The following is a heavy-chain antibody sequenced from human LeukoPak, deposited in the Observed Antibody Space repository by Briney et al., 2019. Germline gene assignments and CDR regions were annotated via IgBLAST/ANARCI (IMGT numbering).Heavy chain of an antibody. Sequence: PGGSLRLSCAASGFTFSSYEMNWVRQAPGKGLEWVSYISSSGSTIYYADSVKGRFTISRDNAKNSLYLQMNSLRGEDTAVYFCARAGYSSGWDYWGQGTLVTVSS. CDR2: ISSSGSTI. CDR1: GFTFSSYE. CDR3: ARAGYSSGWDY. V-gene: IGHV3-48*03. J-gene: IGHJ4*02. D-gene: IGHD6-19*01.